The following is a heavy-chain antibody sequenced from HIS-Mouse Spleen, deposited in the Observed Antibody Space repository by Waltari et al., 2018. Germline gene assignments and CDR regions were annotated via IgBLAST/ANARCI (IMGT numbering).Heavy chain of an antibody. V-gene: IGHV3-74*01. CDR2: IKSDGSST. CDR1: GVPFRSYW. J-gene: IGHJ3*02. CDR3: ARDLELDAFDI. Sequence: EVQLVESGGGFVQHGGSRMAACAASGVPFRSYWMPWVRQAPGKGLVWVSSIKSDGSSTGYADSVKGRFTISRDNAKNTLYLQMNSLRAEDTAVYYCARDLELDAFDIWGQGTMVTVSS. D-gene: IGHD1-1*01.